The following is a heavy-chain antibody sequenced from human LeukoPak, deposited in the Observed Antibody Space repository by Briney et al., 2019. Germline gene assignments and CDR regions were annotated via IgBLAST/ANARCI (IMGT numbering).Heavy chain of an antibody. Sequence: GGSLRLSCAASGFTFSSYAMSWVRQAPGKGLEWVSAISGSGGSTYYADCVKGRVTISRGNSKNTLYLQMNSLRAEDTAVYYCARGITGTTSHYYYYSYMDVWGRGTTVTVSS. V-gene: IGHV3-23*01. D-gene: IGHD1-7*01. CDR2: ISGSGGST. CDR1: GFTFSSYA. CDR3: ARGITGTTSHYYYYSYMDV. J-gene: IGHJ6*03.